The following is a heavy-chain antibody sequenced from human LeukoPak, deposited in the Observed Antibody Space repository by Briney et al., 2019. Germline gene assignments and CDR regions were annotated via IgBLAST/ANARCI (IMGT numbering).Heavy chain of an antibody. Sequence: GGSLRLSCAASGFTFSSYWMSWVRQAPGKGLEWVANIKQDGSEKYYVDSVKGRFTISRDNAKNSLYLQMNSLRAEDTAVYYCASSLWIQLWSPFDYWGQGTLVTVSS. J-gene: IGHJ4*02. D-gene: IGHD5-18*01. CDR3: ASSLWIQLWSPFDY. V-gene: IGHV3-7*01. CDR1: GFTFSSYW. CDR2: IKQDGSEK.